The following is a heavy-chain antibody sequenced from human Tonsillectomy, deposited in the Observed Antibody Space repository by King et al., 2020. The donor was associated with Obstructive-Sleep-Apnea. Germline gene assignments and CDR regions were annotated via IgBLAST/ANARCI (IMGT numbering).Heavy chain of an antibody. Sequence: LQLQESGPGLVKPSETLSLTCTVSGGSISSYYWSWIRQPPGKGLEGIGYIYYSGITNYNPSLKSRVTISVDTSKNQFSLKLSSVTAADTAVYYCARTLSIAAAGTGWYFDLWGRGTLVTVSS. CDR3: ARTLSIAAAGTGWYFDL. J-gene: IGHJ2*01. CDR1: GGSISSYY. CDR2: IYYSGIT. V-gene: IGHV4-59*01. D-gene: IGHD6-13*01.